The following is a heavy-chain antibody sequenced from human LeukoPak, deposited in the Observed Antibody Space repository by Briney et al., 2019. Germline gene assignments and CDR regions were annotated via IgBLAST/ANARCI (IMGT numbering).Heavy chain of an antibody. J-gene: IGHJ4*02. Sequence: PSETPSLTCTVSGGSISTSDLYWSWIRQHPGKGLEWIGYISKSGRTYYNPSLKSRITMSVDTSKSQFSLQLNSVTATDTAVYYCAGASHLGDLSLGRWGQGTLVTVSS. D-gene: IGHD3-16*02. V-gene: IGHV4-31*03. CDR3: AGASHLGDLSLGR. CDR1: GGSISTSDLY. CDR2: ISKSGRT.